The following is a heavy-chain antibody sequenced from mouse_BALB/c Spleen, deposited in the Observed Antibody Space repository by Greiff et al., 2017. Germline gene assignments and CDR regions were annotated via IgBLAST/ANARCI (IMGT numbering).Heavy chain of an antibody. V-gene: IGHV1-87*01. CDR1: GYTFTSYW. CDR2: IYPGDGDT. D-gene: IGHD2-2*01. CDR3: ARRGDGYDEGD. J-gene: IGHJ2*01. Sequence: VQLQESGAELARPGASVKLSCKASGYTFTSYWMQWVKQRPGQGLEWIGAIYPGDGDTRYTQKFKGKATLTADKSSSTAYMQLSSLASEDSAVYYCARRGDGYDEGDWGQGTTLTVSS.